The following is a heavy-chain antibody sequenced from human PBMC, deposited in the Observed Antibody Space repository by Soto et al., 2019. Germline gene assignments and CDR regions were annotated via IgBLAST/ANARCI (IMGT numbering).Heavy chain of an antibody. V-gene: IGHV3-23*01. CDR3: AKVANAFDF. CDR2: ISGSGTTI. CDR1: GFSFSSDA. J-gene: IGHJ3*01. Sequence: EVQLLESGGGLVQPGGSLRLSCVASGFSFSSDAMTWVRQAPGKGLEWVSAISGSGTTIYYGDSVRGRFIISRDNSKSTLYLQMNSVRAEDTAVYYCAKVANAFDFWGQGTMVTVSS.